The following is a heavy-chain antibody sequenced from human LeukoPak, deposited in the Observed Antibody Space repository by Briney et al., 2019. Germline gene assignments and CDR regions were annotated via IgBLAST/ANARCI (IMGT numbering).Heavy chain of an antibody. J-gene: IGHJ6*03. Sequence: SETLSLTCAVYGGSFSGYYWSWIRQPPGKGLEWIGEINHSGSTNYNPSLKSRVTISVDTSKNQLSLKLSSVTAADTAVSYCARGAGVPAAIPGPERSYYMDVWGKGTTVTVSS. CDR2: INHSGST. D-gene: IGHD2-2*01. V-gene: IGHV4-34*01. CDR3: ARGAGVPAAIPGPERSYYMDV. CDR1: GGSFSGYY.